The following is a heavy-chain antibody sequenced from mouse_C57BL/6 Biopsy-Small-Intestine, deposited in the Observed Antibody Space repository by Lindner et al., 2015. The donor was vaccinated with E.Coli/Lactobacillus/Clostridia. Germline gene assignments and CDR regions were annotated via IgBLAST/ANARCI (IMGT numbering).Heavy chain of an antibody. CDR2: IYPGDGDT. J-gene: IGHJ1*03. CDR3: ARWDYGSRYDWYFDV. D-gene: IGHD1-1*01. Sequence: VQLQESGAELVKPGASVKISCKASGYAFSSYWMNWVKQRPGKGLEWIGQIYPGDGDTNYNGKFKGKATLTADKSSSTAYMQLSSLTSEDSAVYFCARWDYGSRYDWYFDVWGTGTTVTVSS. V-gene: IGHV1-80*01. CDR1: GYAFSSYW.